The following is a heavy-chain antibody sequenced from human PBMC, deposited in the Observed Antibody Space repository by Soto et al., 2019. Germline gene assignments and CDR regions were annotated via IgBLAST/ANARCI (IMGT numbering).Heavy chain of an antibody. CDR3: AKHKGSRYAIDF. D-gene: IGHD3-16*01. Sequence: EVHLLESGGDLVQPGGSLRLSCAGTGFTFSTSAMTWVRQAPGRGLEWVSHISLDYSTYYADFVKGRFTFSRDNSKNTLHLQMSSLRAEDTAVYYCAKHKGSRYAIDFWGQGTLVTVSP. V-gene: IGHV3-23*01. J-gene: IGHJ4*02. CDR1: GFTFSTSA. CDR2: ISLDYST.